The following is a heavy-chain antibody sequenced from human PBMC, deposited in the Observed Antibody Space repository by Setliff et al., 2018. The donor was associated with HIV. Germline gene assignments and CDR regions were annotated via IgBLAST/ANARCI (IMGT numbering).Heavy chain of an antibody. V-gene: IGHV4-39*01. CDR2: IYYSGST. CDR1: GGSITTSTFY. CDR3: ARQFWMPTTLYFDS. J-gene: IGHJ4*02. Sequence: PSETLSLTCTVSGGSITTSTFYWGWIRQPPGKGLEWIGSIYYSGSTYYNPSLKSRLTITHHTSKNHFSLSLSSVTAADTAVYYCARQFWMPTTLYFDSLGPGTLVTVSS. D-gene: IGHD5-12*01.